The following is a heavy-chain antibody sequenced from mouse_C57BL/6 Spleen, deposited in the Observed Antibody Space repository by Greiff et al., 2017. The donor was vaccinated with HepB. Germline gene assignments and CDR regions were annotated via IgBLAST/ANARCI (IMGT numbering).Heavy chain of an antibody. D-gene: IGHD4-1*01. Sequence: VHLVESGPELVKPGASVKISCKASGYAFSSSWMNWVKQRPGKGLEWIGRIYPGDGDTNYNGKFKGKATLTADKSSSTAYMQLSSLTSEDSAVYFCARSWTGTYFDYWGQGTTLTVSS. V-gene: IGHV1-82*01. J-gene: IGHJ2*01. CDR2: IYPGDGDT. CDR1: GYAFSSSW. CDR3: ARSWTGTYFDY.